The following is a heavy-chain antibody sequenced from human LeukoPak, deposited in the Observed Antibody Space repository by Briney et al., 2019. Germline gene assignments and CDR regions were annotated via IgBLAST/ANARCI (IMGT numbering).Heavy chain of an antibody. D-gene: IGHD5-12*01. Sequence: GGSLRLSCAASGFTFSSYAMHWVRQAPGKGLEWVAFIRYDGSNKYYADSVKGRFTISRDNSKNTLYLQMNSLRAEDTAVFYCAKDLYSGYDPGACDYWGQGTLVTVSS. J-gene: IGHJ4*02. CDR2: IRYDGSNK. CDR1: GFTFSSYA. CDR3: AKDLYSGYDPGACDY. V-gene: IGHV3-30*02.